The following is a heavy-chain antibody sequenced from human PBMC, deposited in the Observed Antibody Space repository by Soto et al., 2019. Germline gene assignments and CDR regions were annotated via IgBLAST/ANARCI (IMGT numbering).Heavy chain of an antibody. CDR3: FRGGVTSRTFDY. J-gene: IGHJ4*02. D-gene: IGHD3-16*01. CDR1: GYIIKNYW. Sequence: LKIYCKASGYIIKNYWIGWVRQMPGQGLEWMGIIFPDDSDTRYSPSFQGHVTISVNKSISTAYVQWSSLKASDSAIYYCFRGGVTSRTFDYWGQGTLVTAPQ. CDR2: IFPDDSDT. V-gene: IGHV5-51*01.